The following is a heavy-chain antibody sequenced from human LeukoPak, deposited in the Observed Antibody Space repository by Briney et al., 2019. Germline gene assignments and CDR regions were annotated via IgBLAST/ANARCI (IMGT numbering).Heavy chain of an antibody. J-gene: IGHJ3*02. CDR1: GFSFSSYL. Sequence: GTSLRLSCAASGFSFSSYLMHWVRQAPGKGLEWVALIGFDVSRKYYGDSVKGRFTISRDNSKNTLYLQMNSLRDEDTAVYFCARERLENCHDDSCPDAFDIWGQGTMVTVSS. CDR3: ARERLENCHDDSCPDAFDI. CDR2: IGFDVSRK. D-gene: IGHD2-15*01. V-gene: IGHV3-33*01.